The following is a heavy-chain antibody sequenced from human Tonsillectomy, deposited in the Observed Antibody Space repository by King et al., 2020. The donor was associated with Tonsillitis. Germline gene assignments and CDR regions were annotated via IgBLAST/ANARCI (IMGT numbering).Heavy chain of an antibody. V-gene: IGHV4-38-2*02. D-gene: IGHD1-26*01. CDR1: GYSISSDYY. CDR3: ARGVRKWEVLNYFDY. CDR2: IFHSGST. J-gene: IGHJ4*02. Sequence: QVQLQESGPGLVKPSETLSLTCTVSGYSISSDYYWGWIRQPPGKGLEWIGSIFHSGSTYYNPSLKSRVTISVDTSKNQFSLKLSSVTAADTAVYYCARGVRKWEVLNYFDYWGQGTLVTVSS.